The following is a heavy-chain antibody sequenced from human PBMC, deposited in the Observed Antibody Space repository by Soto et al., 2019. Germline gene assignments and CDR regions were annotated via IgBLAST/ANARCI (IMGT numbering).Heavy chain of an antibody. J-gene: IGHJ4*02. CDR3: ASPYSSRRGDFDY. Sequence: QVQLVQSGAEVKKPGSSVKVSCKASGGTFSSSAISWVRQAPGQGLEWMGGIIPIFGKANYAQKFQGRVTITADESTSTAYMELRSMRSEDTAVYYCASPYSSRRGDFDYWGQGTLVTVSS. D-gene: IGHD6-13*01. CDR2: IIPIFGKA. CDR1: GGTFSSSA. V-gene: IGHV1-69*01.